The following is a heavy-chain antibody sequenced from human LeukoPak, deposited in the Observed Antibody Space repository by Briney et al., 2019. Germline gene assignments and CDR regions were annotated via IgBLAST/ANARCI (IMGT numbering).Heavy chain of an antibody. CDR2: IYYSGRT. Sequence: KPSETLSLTCTVSGGSISSYYWSWIRQPPGKGLEWIAYIYYSGRTDYNPSLKSRVTISVETSKNQFSLKLSSVTAADTAVYYCARGTITILPQDYWGQGTLVTVSS. CDR1: GGSISSYY. D-gene: IGHD3-9*01. J-gene: IGHJ4*02. CDR3: ARGTITILPQDY. V-gene: IGHV4-59*01.